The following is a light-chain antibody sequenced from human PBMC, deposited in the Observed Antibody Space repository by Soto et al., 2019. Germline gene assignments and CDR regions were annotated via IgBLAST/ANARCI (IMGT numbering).Light chain of an antibody. CDR2: AAS. V-gene: IGKV1-39*01. CDR1: QSIDNY. J-gene: IGKJ1*01. Sequence: DIQMTQSPSSLSASVGDRVTITCRASQSIDNYLNWYQQKPGKAPNLLIYAASSLQSGVPSRFSGSGSGTDFTLTISSLPPEDFAIYYCQQSYSTLTWTFGQGTKVEIK. CDR3: QQSYSTLTWT.